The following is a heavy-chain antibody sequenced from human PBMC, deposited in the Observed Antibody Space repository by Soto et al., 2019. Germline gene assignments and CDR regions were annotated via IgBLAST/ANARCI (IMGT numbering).Heavy chain of an antibody. D-gene: IGHD2-15*01. V-gene: IGHV4-4*02. J-gene: IGHJ4*02. CDR1: GGSISSSNW. Sequence: QVQLQESGPGLVTPSGTLSLTCAVSGGSISSSNWWSWVRQPPGKGLEWIGEIYHDGNTHYNPSLKRRVTRSVDKSKHLFALIVNSLTAADTAVYYCANLGGGGYWGQGTVVTVSS. CDR3: ANLGGGGY. CDR2: IYHDGNT.